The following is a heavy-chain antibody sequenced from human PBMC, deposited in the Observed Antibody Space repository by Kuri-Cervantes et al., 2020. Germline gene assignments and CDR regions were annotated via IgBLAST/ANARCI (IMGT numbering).Heavy chain of an antibody. D-gene: IGHD3-22*01. Sequence: SETLSLTCAVYGGSFSGYYWTWIRQAPGKGLEWIGEIHHSGSTYYNPSLKSRVTISVDTSKNQFSLKLSSVTAADTAVYYCAKDSSGYYWFDYWGQGTLVTVSS. CDR1: GGSFSGYY. V-gene: IGHV4-34*01. CDR3: AKDSSGYYWFDY. J-gene: IGHJ4*02. CDR2: IHHSGST.